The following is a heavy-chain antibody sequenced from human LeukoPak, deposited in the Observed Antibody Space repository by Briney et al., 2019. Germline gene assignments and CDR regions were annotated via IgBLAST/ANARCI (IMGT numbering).Heavy chain of an antibody. D-gene: IGHD4-17*01. CDR1: GFTFSSYD. J-gene: IGHJ4*02. V-gene: IGHV3-13*01. Sequence: GGSLRLSCAASGFTFSSYDMHWVRQATGKGLEWASAIGTAGDTYYPGSVKGRFTISRENAKNSLYLQMNSLRAGDTAVYYCARARENDYDFDYWGQGTLVTVSS. CDR2: IGTAGDT. CDR3: ARARENDYDFDY.